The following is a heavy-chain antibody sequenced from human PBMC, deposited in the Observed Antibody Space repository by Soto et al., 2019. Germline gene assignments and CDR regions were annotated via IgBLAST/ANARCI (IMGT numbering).Heavy chain of an antibody. CDR1: GYTFTSYD. J-gene: IGHJ6*03. Sequence: ASVKVSCKASGYTFTSYDINWVRQATGQGLEWMGWMNPNSGNTGYAQKFQGRVTMTRNTSISTAYMELSSLRSEDTAVYYCARGTVPPYYYYYYMDVWGKGTTVTVSS. CDR3: ARGTVPPYYYYYYMDV. D-gene: IGHD4-17*01. V-gene: IGHV1-8*01. CDR2: MNPNSGNT.